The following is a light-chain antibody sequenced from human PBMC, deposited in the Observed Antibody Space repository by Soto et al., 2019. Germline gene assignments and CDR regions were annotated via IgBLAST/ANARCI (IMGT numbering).Light chain of an antibody. J-gene: IGLJ3*02. V-gene: IGLV2-14*01. CDR2: EVT. Sequence: QSALTQPASVSGSPGQSITISCTGTNNDIGSYNYISWYQQHPGKAPKLIIFEVTYRPSGVSNRFSGSKSGNTASLTISGLQAEDEAEYYCQSFDSSNHGVFGGGTKVTVL. CDR3: QSFDSSNHGV. CDR1: NNDIGSYNY.